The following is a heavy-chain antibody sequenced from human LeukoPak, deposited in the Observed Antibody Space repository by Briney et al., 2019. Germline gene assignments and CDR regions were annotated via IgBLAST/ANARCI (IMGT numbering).Heavy chain of an antibody. J-gene: IGHJ4*02. CDR2: IYYSGST. D-gene: IGHD1-26*01. CDR3: ARFKGGTGFDY. CDR1: GGSISSSSYY. Sequence: SETLSLTCTVSGGSISSSSYYWGWIRQPPGKGLEWIGSIYYSGSTYYNPSLKSRVTISVDTSKNQFSLDVTSVTAADTGLFYCARFKGGTGFDYWGRGIRLIVS. V-gene: IGHV4-39*01.